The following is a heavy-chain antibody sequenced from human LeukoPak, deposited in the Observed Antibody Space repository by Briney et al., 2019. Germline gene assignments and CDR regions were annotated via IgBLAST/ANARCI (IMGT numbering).Heavy chain of an antibody. V-gene: IGHV3-33*01. CDR1: GFTFSSYG. Sequence: PGGSLRLSCAASGFTFSSYGMHWVRQAPGKGLEWVAVIWYDGSNKYYADPVKGRFTISRDNSKNTLYLQMNSLRAEDTAVYYCASGNSYGGIPAFDIWGQGTMVTVSS. CDR3: ASGNSYGGIPAFDI. J-gene: IGHJ3*02. CDR2: IWYDGSNK. D-gene: IGHD5-18*01.